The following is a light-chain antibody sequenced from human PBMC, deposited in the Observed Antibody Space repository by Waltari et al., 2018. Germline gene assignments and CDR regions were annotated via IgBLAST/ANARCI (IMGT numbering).Light chain of an antibody. Sequence: QLVLTQSPSASASLGASVNLTCTLSSGHTSKLVARLQQQPEKGPRYLMKVNSDGSHSKGDESPDRFSVSSSGAERYLTISSLQSEDEADYYCQTGGHGTWVFGGGTKLTVL. CDR2: VNSDGSH. V-gene: IGLV4-69*01. CDR1: SGHTSKL. J-gene: IGLJ3*02. CDR3: QTGGHGTWV.